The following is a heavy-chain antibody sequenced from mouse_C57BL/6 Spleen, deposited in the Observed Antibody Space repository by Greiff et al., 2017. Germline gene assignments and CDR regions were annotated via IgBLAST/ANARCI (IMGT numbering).Heavy chain of an antibody. D-gene: IGHD1-1*01. CDR2: INPNNGGT. CDR1: GYTFTDYN. CDR3: ARIDYGSSYGAMDY. J-gene: IGHJ4*01. V-gene: IGHV1-18*01. Sequence: VHVKQSGPELVKPGASVKIPCKASGYTFTDYNMDWVKQSHGKSLEWIGDINPNNGGTIYNQKFKGKATLTVDKSSSTAYMELRSLTSEDTAVYYCARIDYGSSYGAMDYWGQGTSVTVSS.